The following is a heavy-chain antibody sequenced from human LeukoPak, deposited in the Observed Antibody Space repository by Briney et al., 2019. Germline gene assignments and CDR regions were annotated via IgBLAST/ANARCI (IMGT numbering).Heavy chain of an antibody. CDR2: MSSSGESL. V-gene: IGHV3-23*01. CDR1: GFTFSRYA. CDR3: AKKRRDGYNPFDY. J-gene: IGHJ4*02. D-gene: IGHD5-24*01. Sequence: GGSLRLSCAASGFTFSRYAMSWVRQAPGKGLEWVCGMSSSGESLYYADSVKGRFTISRDNSKNTLYLEINSLRAEDTAVYYCAKKRRDGYNPFDYLGQGTLVIVSS.